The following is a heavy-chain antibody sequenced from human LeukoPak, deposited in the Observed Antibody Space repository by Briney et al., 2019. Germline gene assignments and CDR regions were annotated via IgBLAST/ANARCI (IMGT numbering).Heavy chain of an antibody. V-gene: IGHV1-46*01. J-gene: IGHJ5*01. CDR2: INPSGTWT. CDR1: GHTFSRSY. D-gene: IGHD1-26*01. Sequence: GASVKVSCKASGHTFSRSYMHWVRQAPGQGLEWMGVINPSGTWTSYAQKFRGRITMTRDMSTSTHYMELRSLGFEDTAVYYCAKDNSVGDIAWWFDSWGQGTLVTVSS. CDR3: AKDNSVGDIAWWFDS.